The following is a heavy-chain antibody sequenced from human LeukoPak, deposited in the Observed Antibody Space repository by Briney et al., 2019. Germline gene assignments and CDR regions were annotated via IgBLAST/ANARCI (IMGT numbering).Heavy chain of an antibody. Sequence: EASVKVSCKASGGTFSSYAISWVRQAPGQGLEWMGGIIPIFGTANYAQKFQGRVTITTDESTSTAYMELSSLRSEDTAVYYCASPTWYSSSWFLLYWGQGTLVTVSS. D-gene: IGHD6-13*01. CDR1: GGTFSSYA. J-gene: IGHJ4*02. V-gene: IGHV1-69*05. CDR2: IIPIFGTA. CDR3: ASPTWYSSSWFLLY.